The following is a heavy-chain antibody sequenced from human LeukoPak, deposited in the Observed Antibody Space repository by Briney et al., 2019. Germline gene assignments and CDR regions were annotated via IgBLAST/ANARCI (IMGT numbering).Heavy chain of an antibody. Sequence: SETLSLTCTVSGGSISGYYWSWVRQHPGKGLEWIGEINHSGSTTYNPYLKSRVTISADTSKNQFSLQLSSVTAADTAVYYWAIIGTLEGSGDLYYFDYWGQGTLVTVSP. CDR3: AIIGTLEGSGDLYYFDY. V-gene: IGHV4-34*01. CDR2: INHSGST. D-gene: IGHD3-10*01. CDR1: GGSISGYY. J-gene: IGHJ4*02.